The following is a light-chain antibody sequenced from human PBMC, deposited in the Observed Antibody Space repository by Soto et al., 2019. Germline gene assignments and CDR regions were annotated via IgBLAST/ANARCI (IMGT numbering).Light chain of an antibody. J-gene: IGKJ1*01. CDR3: HQYGSSPQT. CDR1: QSVSSSY. CDR2: GAS. Sequence: EIVLTQSPGTLSLSPVERATLSCRSSQSVSSSYLAWYQQKPGQAPRLLIYGASSRATGIPDRFTGSGSGTDFTLTISRLEPEDFAVFYCHQYGSSPQTFGQGTNVDIK. V-gene: IGKV3-20*01.